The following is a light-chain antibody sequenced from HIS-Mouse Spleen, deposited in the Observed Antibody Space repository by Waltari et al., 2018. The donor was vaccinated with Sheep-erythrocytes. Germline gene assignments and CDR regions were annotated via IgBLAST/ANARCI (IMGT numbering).Light chain of an antibody. CDR2: AAS. J-gene: IGKJ4*01. Sequence: DIQMIQSPSSLSASVGDRVTITCRASQSIRRYLNWYQQKPGKAPKLLIYAASSLQSGVPSRFSGSGSGTDFTLTISSLQPEDFATYYCQQSYSTPPLTFGGGTK. V-gene: IGKV1-39*01. CDR3: QQSYSTPPLT. CDR1: QSIRRY.